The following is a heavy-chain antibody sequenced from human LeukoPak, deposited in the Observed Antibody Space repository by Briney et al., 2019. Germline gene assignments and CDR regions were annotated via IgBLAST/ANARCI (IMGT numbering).Heavy chain of an antibody. J-gene: IGHJ4*02. CDR3: ARWAARDGYNYPEDY. V-gene: IGHV4-61*02. Sequence: SETLSLTCTVSGGFISSGSYYWSWIRQPAGKGLEWIGRIYTSGSTKYNPSLKSRVTISIDTSKNQFSLKLSSVTAADTAVYYCARWAARDGYNYPEDYWGQGTLVTVSS. CDR1: GGFISSGSYY. D-gene: IGHD5-24*01. CDR2: IYTSGST.